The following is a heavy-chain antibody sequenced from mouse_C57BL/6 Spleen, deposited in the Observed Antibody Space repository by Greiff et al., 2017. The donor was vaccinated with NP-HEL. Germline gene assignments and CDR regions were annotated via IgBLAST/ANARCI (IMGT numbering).Heavy chain of an antibody. J-gene: IGHJ2*01. D-gene: IGHD2-4*01. V-gene: IGHV1-59*01. CDR1: GYTFTSYW. CDR3: ARWMGLPFDY. CDR2: IDPSDSYT. Sequence: QVQLQQPGAELVRPGTSVKLSCKASGYTFTSYWMHWVKQRPGQGLEWIGVIDPSDSYTNYNQKFKGKATLTVDTSSSTAYMQLSSLTSEDSAVYYCARWMGLPFDYWGQGTTLTVSS.